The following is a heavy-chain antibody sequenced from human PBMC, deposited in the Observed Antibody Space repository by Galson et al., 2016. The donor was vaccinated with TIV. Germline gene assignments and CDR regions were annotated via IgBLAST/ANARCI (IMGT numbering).Heavy chain of an antibody. J-gene: IGHJ6*02. D-gene: IGHD4-17*01. CDR1: GYSFLSFD. V-gene: IGHV1-8*01. CDR2: MNPHSGST. Sequence: SVKVSCKASGYSFLSFDINWVRQAAGQGLEWMGWMNPHSGSTVSAQKFQGRVTMTRNLSISTAYMELSSLTSGDTAIYYCARPSYGSAYYGLDVWGQGTTVTVSS. CDR3: ARPSYGSAYYGLDV.